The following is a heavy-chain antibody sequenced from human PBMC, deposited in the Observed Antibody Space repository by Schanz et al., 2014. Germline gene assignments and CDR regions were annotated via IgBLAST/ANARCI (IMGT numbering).Heavy chain of an antibody. Sequence: QVQLVESGGGVVQPGGSLRLSCAASGFTFSSYGMHWVRQAPGKGLEWVAFIRYDGSNKYYADSVKGRFTISRDNSKNTLYLQMNSLRDEDAAVYYCASFGEFLYFDYWGQGTLVTVSS. CDR2: IRYDGSNK. V-gene: IGHV3-30*02. CDR1: GFTFSSYG. CDR3: ASFGEFLYFDY. J-gene: IGHJ4*02. D-gene: IGHD3-10*01.